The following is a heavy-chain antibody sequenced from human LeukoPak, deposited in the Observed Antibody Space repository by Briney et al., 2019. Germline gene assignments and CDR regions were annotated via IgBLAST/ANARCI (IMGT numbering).Heavy chain of an antibody. J-gene: IGHJ4*02. CDR2: INPNSGGT. V-gene: IGHV1-2*02. Sequence: ASVKVSCKASGYTFTGYYMHWVRQAPGQGLEWMGWINPNSGGTNYAQKFQGRVTMTRDTSISTAYMELSRLRSDDTAVYYCARDLAVDTAMGIDYWGQGTLVTVSS. CDR1: GYTFTGYY. CDR3: ARDLAVDTAMGIDY. D-gene: IGHD5-18*01.